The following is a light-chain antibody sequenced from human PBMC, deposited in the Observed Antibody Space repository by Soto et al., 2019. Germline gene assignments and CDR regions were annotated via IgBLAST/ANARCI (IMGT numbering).Light chain of an antibody. CDR2: QVT. J-gene: IGLJ3*02. Sequence: SVLTQPASVSGSPGQSITISCTGTASDIGNYNWVSWYQQHPGKAPKVLIYQVTSRPSGVSNRFSGSKSGNTASLTISGLQAEDEAHYYCSSYAAYSTLWVFGGGTKVTVL. CDR1: ASDIGNYNW. CDR3: SSYAAYSTLWV. V-gene: IGLV2-14*01.